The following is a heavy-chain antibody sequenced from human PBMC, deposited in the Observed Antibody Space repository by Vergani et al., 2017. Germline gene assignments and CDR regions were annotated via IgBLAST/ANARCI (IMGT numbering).Heavy chain of an antibody. Sequence: VQLVESGGGLVKPGGSLRLSCAASGFTFSYYCMHWVRQAPGKGLEWVAVIWYDGSNKYYADSVKGRFTISRDNSKNTLYLQMNSLRAEDTAVYYCARVGVAAGRGWFDPWGQGTLVTVSS. J-gene: IGHJ5*02. CDR1: GFTFSYYC. D-gene: IGHD6-13*01. V-gene: IGHV3-33*01. CDR2: IWYDGSNK. CDR3: ARVGVAAGRGWFDP.